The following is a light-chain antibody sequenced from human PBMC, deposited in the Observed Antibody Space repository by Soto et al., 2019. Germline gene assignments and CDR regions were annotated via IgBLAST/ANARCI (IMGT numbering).Light chain of an antibody. J-gene: IGKJ1*01. V-gene: IGKV3-15*01. CDR2: GAS. CDR1: QSVSSSY. Sequence: EIVMTQSPDTLSVSPGERATLSCRASQSVSSSYLAWYQQKPGQAPRLLIYGASTRATGIPARFSGSGSGTEFTLTISSLQSEDFAVYYCQQYNNWPLAFGQGTKVDI. CDR3: QQYNNWPLA.